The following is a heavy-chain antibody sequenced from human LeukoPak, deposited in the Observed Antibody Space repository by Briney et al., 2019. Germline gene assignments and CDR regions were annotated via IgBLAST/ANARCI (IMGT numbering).Heavy chain of an antibody. J-gene: IGHJ4*02. CDR3: SRTLFGVVNY. V-gene: IGHV3-74*01. CDR2: INSDGRIT. CDR1: GFTFSSYW. D-gene: IGHD3-3*01. Sequence: GGSLRLSCAASGFTFSSYWMHWVRQAPGKGLVWVSRINSDGRITNYAYSVKGRFTIPRDNAKNTLYLQMNSLRAEDTAVYYCSRTLFGVVNYWGQGTLVTVSS.